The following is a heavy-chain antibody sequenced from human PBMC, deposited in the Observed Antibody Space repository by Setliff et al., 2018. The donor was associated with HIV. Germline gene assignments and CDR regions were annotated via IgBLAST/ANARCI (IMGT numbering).Heavy chain of an antibody. J-gene: IGHJ4*02. Sequence: GASVKVSCKASGGTFSNYAINWVRLAPGQGLEWMGGIIPIFGTADYAQRFQGRVTITADESTSTAYMELSSLRSADTAVYYCARGDMIAFGGVGPFDYWGQGTLVTVSS. D-gene: IGHD3-16*01. CDR2: IIPIFGTA. CDR3: ARGDMIAFGGVGPFDY. CDR1: GGTFSNYA. V-gene: IGHV1-69*13.